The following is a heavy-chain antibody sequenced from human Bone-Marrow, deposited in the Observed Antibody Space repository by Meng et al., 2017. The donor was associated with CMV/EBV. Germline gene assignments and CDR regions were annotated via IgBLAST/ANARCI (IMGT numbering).Heavy chain of an antibody. V-gene: IGHV3-30-3*01. CDR2: ISYDGSNK. Sequence: CAASGFTFSSYAMHWVRQAPGKGLEWVAVISYDGSNKYYADSVKGRFTISRDNSKNTLYLQMNSLRAEDTAVYYCARGIAPYYYYYYGMDVWGQGTTVTVSS. D-gene: IGHD2-21*01. J-gene: IGHJ6*02. CDR3: ARGIAPYYYYYYGMDV. CDR1: GFTFSSYA.